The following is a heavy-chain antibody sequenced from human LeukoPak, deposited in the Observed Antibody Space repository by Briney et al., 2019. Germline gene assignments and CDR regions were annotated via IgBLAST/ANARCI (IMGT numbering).Heavy chain of an antibody. CDR3: AKNIITMIVVA. J-gene: IGHJ4*02. V-gene: IGHV3-23*01. CDR1: GFTFSSYA. CDR2: ITGSGSDT. Sequence: GGSLRLSCAASGFTFSSYAMSWVRQAPGKGLEWVSSITGSGSDTYCADSVKGRFTISRDNSKNTLYLQMNSLRAEDTAVYYCAKNIITMIVVAWGQGTLVSVSS. D-gene: IGHD3-22*01.